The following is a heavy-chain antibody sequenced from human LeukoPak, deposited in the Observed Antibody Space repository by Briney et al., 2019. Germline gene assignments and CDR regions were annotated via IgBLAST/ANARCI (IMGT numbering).Heavy chain of an antibody. CDR2: INSDGSST. CDR3: AREGAPSYWYFDL. V-gene: IGHV3-74*01. J-gene: IGHJ2*01. Sequence: SGGSLRLFCAASGFTFSSSWMHWVRQAPGKGLVWVSRINSDGSSTNYADSVKGRFTFARDNAKNTLYLQMDSLRDEDTAVYYCAREGAPSYWYFDLWGRGTLVTVSS. D-gene: IGHD3-16*01. CDR1: GFTFSSSW.